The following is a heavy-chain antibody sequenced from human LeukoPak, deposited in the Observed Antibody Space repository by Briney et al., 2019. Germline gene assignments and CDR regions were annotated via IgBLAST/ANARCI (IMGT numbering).Heavy chain of an antibody. CDR3: ARVTPPAFRFDP. CDR2: INPNSGGT. V-gene: IGHV1-2*02. D-gene: IGHD4-23*01. J-gene: IGHJ5*02. CDR1: GHTFTGYY. Sequence: GASVKVSCKASGHTFTGYYMHWVRQAPGQGLEWMGWINPNSGGTNYAQKFQGRVTMTRDTSISTAYMELSRLRSDDTAVYYCARVTPPAFRFDPWGQGTLVTVSS.